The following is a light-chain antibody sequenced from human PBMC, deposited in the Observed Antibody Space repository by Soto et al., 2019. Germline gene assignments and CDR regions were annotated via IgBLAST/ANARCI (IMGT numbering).Light chain of an antibody. CDR1: QSVSNNY. V-gene: IGKV3-20*01. CDR3: QQYGSSGT. J-gene: IGKJ1*01. CDR2: GAS. Sequence: EIVLTQSPGTLSLSPGERATLSFRASQSVSNNYLAWYQQKPGQAPRLLIYGASNRATDIPDRLSGRGSGTDFTLPISRLEPEDFAVYYCQQYGSSGTFGQGTKVDIK.